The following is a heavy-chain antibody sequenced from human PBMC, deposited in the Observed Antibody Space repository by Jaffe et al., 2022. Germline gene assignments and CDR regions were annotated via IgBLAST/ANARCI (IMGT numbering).Heavy chain of an antibody. CDR3: ARETGDSSGYYFDY. Sequence: EVQLVESGGGLVQPGGSLRLSCAASGFTFSSYEMNWVRQAPGKGLEWVSYISSSGSTIYYADSVKGRFTISRDNAKNSLYLQMNSLRAEDTAVYYCARETGDSSGYYFDYWGQGTLVTVSS. D-gene: IGHD3-22*01. J-gene: IGHJ4*02. CDR2: ISSSGSTI. V-gene: IGHV3-48*03. CDR1: GFTFSSYE.